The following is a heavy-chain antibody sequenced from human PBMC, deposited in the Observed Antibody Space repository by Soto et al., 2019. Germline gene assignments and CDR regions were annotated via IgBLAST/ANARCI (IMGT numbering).Heavy chain of an antibody. CDR1: GDSVSSVGFH. CDR2: IYTGGRT. CDR3: ARAPVGLETISYFDY. D-gene: IGHD1-1*01. V-gene: IGHV4-30-4*01. Sequence: SETLSLTCTVSGDSVSSVGFHWAWLRRPPGKGLEWIGYIYTGGRTYYRQSLESRMHLSLDETRNHYSLRLTSVNAADTAVYFCARAPVGLETISYFDYWGKGQMVT. J-gene: IGHJ4*02.